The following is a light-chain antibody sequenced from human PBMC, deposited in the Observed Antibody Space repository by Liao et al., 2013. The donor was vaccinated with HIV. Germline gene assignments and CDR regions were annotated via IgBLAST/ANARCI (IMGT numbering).Light chain of an antibody. CDR2: QDS. CDR1: KLGDKY. V-gene: IGLV3-1*01. Sequence: SYELTQSPSVSVSPGQTASITCSGDKLGDKYACWYQQKPGQSPILVIYQDSKRPSGIPERFSGSNSGSTATLTISGTQAMDEADYYCQAWDSSTVVFGGGTKLTVL. CDR3: QAWDSSTVV. J-gene: IGLJ2*01.